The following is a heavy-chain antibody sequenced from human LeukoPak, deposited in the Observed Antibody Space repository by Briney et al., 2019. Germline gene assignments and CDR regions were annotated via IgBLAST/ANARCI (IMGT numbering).Heavy chain of an antibody. Sequence: PSETLSLTCTVSGGSISSSSYYWGWIRQPPGKGLEWIGSIYYSGSAYYNPSLTSRVTISVDTSKNQFSLKLSSVTAADTAVYYCARQKVATTYDYWGQGTLVTVSS. D-gene: IGHD5-12*01. CDR2: IYYSGSA. CDR3: ARQKVATTYDY. J-gene: IGHJ4*02. V-gene: IGHV4-39*01. CDR1: GGSISSSSYY.